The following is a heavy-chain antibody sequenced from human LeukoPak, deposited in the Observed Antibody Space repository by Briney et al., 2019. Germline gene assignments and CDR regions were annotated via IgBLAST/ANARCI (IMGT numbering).Heavy chain of an antibody. CDR1: GGSISSGGYY. CDR2: IYYSGST. Sequence: SQTLSLTCTISGGSISSGGYYWSWIRQHPGKGPEWIGYIYYSGSTYYNPSLKSRVTISVDTSKNQLSLKLSSVTAADTAVYYCARGGYCSSTSCYGSRELWFDPWGQGTLVTVSS. J-gene: IGHJ5*02. V-gene: IGHV4-31*03. D-gene: IGHD2-2*01. CDR3: ARGGYCSSTSCYGSRELWFDP.